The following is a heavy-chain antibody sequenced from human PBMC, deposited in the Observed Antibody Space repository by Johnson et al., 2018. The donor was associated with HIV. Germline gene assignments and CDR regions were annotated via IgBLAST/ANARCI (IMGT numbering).Heavy chain of an antibody. CDR1: GFTFSSYG. Sequence: QMLLVESGGGVVQPGRSLRLSCAASGFTFSSYGMHCVRQAPGKGLAWVAVIWYDGSNKYCVDFVKGRFNISRDISKTTLELQMNSLRAEDTAVYHCAKLHCTGDVCNFEILYDAFDNWGQVTMVTVSS. CDR2: IWYDGSNK. D-gene: IGHD2-8*02. CDR3: AKLHCTGDVCNFEILYDAFDN. V-gene: IGHV3-33*03. J-gene: IGHJ3*02.